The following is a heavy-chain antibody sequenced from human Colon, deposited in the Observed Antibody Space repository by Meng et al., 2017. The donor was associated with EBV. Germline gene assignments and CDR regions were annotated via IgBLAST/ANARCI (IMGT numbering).Heavy chain of an antibody. CDR3: ARDRKHYGERGWFDP. V-gene: IGHV4-30-4*01. Sequence: QVRLERSGPGLGQPLPPLSLTCTVSGGSISSGDYYWSWIRQPPGKGLEWIGYIYYSGSTYSNASLKSRVTISIDRSKNQFSLKLSSVTAADTAVYYCARDRKHYGERGWFDPWGQGTLVTVSS. CDR2: IYYSGST. J-gene: IGHJ5*02. D-gene: IGHD4-17*01. CDR1: GGSISSGDYY.